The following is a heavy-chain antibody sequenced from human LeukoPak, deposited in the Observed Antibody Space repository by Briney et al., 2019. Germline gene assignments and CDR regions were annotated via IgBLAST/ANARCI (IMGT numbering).Heavy chain of an antibody. D-gene: IGHD4-11*01. CDR3: TRGSNPDYSNYGEGIWLMDV. CDR2: IRSKANSYAT. Sequence: PGGSLKLSCAASGFTFSGSAMHWVRQASGKGLEWVGRIRSKANSYATAYAASVKGRFTISRDDSKNTAYLQMNSLKTEDTAVYYCTRGSNPDYSNYGEGIWLMDVWGKGTTVTVSS. J-gene: IGHJ6*03. CDR1: GFTFSGSA. V-gene: IGHV3-73*01.